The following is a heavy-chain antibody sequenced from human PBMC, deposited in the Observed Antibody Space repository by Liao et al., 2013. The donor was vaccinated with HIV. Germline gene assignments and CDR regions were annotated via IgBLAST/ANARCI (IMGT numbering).Heavy chain of an antibody. Sequence: QVQLQESGPGLVKPSETLSLTCTVSGVSMSTFCLTWIRHPAGKELEWIGRVCSSGTTNYNPSLKSRLTMSVDTSKNQFSLKLNSVTAADTALYYCAVARDIVVVPAAIQAFQHWGQGTLVTVSS. D-gene: IGHD2-2*02. CDR3: AVARDIVVVPAAIQAFQH. V-gene: IGHV4-4*07. CDR2: VCSSGTT. CDR1: GVSMSTFC. J-gene: IGHJ1*01.